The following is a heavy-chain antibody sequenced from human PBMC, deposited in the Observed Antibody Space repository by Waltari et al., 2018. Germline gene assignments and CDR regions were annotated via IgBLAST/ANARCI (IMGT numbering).Heavy chain of an antibody. CDR2: IYTSGST. Sequence: QVQLQESGPGLVKPSQTLSLTCTVSGGSISSGSYYWSWIRQPAGKGLEWIGRIYTSGSTNDNPSRKGRVTISVDTSKNQFSLKLSSVTAADTAVYYCARGSSSGLIDYWGQGTLVIVSS. V-gene: IGHV4-61*02. CDR1: GGSISSGSYY. CDR3: ARGSSSGLIDY. D-gene: IGHD6-19*01. J-gene: IGHJ4*02.